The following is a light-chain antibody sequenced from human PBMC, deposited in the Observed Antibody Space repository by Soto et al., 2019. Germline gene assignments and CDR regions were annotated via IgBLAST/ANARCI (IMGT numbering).Light chain of an antibody. CDR1: SSDVGRYNL. V-gene: IGLV2-23*01. CDR3: CSYAGSSTYV. Sequence: QSALTQPASVSGSPGQSITISCTGTSSDVGRYNLVSWYQQHPGKAPKLMIYEGSKRPSGVSNRFSGSKSGNRASLTIPGLQAEDEADYYCCSYAGSSTYVFGTGTKLTVL. CDR2: EGS. J-gene: IGLJ1*01.